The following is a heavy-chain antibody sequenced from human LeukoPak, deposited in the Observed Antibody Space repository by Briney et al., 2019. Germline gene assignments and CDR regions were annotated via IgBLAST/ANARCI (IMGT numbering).Heavy chain of an antibody. Sequence: GGSLRLSCAASGFTVSNNYMSWVRQTPGKGLECVSINYIGGSTYYADSVKGRFTISRDNSKNTLYLQLNSLRVEDTAVYYCARDTKNWGQGTLVTVSS. V-gene: IGHV3-53*01. CDR3: ARDTKN. CDR2: NYIGGST. CDR1: GFTVSNNY. J-gene: IGHJ4*02. D-gene: IGHD1-1*01.